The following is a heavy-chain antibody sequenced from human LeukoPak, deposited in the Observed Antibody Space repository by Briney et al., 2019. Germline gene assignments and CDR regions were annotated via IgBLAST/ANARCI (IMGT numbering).Heavy chain of an antibody. Sequence: SETLSLTCTVSGGSISSYYWSWIRQPPGKGLEWIGYIYTSGSTNYNPSLKSRVTISVDTSKNQFSLKLSSVTAADTAVYYCARGRSSGWTYYYYGMDVWGQGTTVTVSS. CDR1: GGSISSYY. J-gene: IGHJ6*02. V-gene: IGHV4-4*09. D-gene: IGHD6-19*01. CDR3: ARGRSSGWTYYYYGMDV. CDR2: IYTSGST.